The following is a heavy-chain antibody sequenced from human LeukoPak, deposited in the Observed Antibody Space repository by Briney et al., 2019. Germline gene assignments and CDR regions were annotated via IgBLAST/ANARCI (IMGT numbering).Heavy chain of an antibody. V-gene: IGHV4-34*01. Sequence: SETLPLTCAVYGGSFSGYYWSWIRQPPGKGLEWIGEINHSGSTNCNPSLKSRVTISVDTSKNQFSLKLSSVTAADTAVYYCARLESSSWYYFDYWGQGTLVTVSS. J-gene: IGHJ4*02. CDR2: INHSGST. D-gene: IGHD6-13*01. CDR1: GGSFSGYY. CDR3: ARLESSSWYYFDY.